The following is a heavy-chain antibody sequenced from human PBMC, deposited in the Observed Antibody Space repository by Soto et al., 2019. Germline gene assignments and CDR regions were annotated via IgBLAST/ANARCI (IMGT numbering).Heavy chain of an antibody. CDR3: AKDGITIFGVVIKGTGYYFDY. CDR2: ISSSAGHI. V-gene: IGHV3-21*04. J-gene: IGHJ4*02. Sequence: PGGSLRLSCAASGFSFSSYSMNWVRQAPGKGLEWVSSISSSAGHINYADSVKGRFTISRDNSKNTLYLQMNSLRAEDTAVYYCAKDGITIFGVVIKGTGYYFDYWGQGTLVTVSS. D-gene: IGHD3-3*01. CDR1: GFSFSSYS.